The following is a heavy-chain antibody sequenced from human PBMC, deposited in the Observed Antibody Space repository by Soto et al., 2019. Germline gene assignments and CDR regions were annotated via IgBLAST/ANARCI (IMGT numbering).Heavy chain of an antibody. V-gene: IGHV4-34*01. Sequence: QVQLQQWGAGLLKPSETLSLTCAVYGGSFSGYYWSWIRQPPGKGLEWTGEINHSGSTNYNPSLKSRVTISVDTSKNQFSLKLSSVTAADTAVYYCASRWARYWGYYYYGMDVW. CDR3: ASRWARYWGYYYYGMDV. D-gene: IGHD7-27*01. CDR1: GGSFSGYY. CDR2: INHSGST. J-gene: IGHJ6*01.